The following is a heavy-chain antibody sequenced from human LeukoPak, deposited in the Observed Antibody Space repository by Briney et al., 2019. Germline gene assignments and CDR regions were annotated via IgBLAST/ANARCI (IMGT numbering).Heavy chain of an antibody. D-gene: IGHD3-22*01. Sequence: GSLRLSCAASGFTFSSYWMHWVRQAPGKGLVWVSRINSDGSSTSYADSVKGRFTISRDNSKDTLYLQMSSVRVDDTAVYYCARDRGRYYDSRGFYWGYYFDSWGQGILVTVST. CDR3: ARDRGRYYDSRGFYWGYYFDS. CDR2: INSDGSST. CDR1: GFTFSSYW. V-gene: IGHV3-74*01. J-gene: IGHJ4*02.